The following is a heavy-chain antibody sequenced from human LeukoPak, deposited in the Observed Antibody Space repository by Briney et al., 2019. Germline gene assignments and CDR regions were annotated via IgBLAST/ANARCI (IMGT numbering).Heavy chain of an antibody. V-gene: IGHV1-46*01. CDR3: ARSSAYYYDSSGYYYARYFDY. D-gene: IGHD3-22*01. J-gene: IGHJ4*02. Sequence: EASVKVSCKASGYTFTSYYMHWVRQAPGLGLEWMGLINPSGGSTSYAQKFQGRVTMTRDMSTSTVYMELSSLRSEDTAVYYCARSSAYYYDSSGYYYARYFDYWGQGTLVTVSS. CDR2: INPSGGST. CDR1: GYTFTSYY.